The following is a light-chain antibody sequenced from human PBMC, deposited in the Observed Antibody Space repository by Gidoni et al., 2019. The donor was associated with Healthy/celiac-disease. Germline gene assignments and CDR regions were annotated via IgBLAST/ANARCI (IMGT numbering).Light chain of an antibody. CDR2: DAS. CDR3: QQRSNWPRRLT. CDR1: QCVSSY. Sequence: EIVLTQSPATLSLSPGERATLSCRASQCVSSYLAWYQQKPGQAPRLLIYDASNRATGIPARFSGSGSGTDFTLTISSLEAEDFAGYYCQQRSNWPRRLTFGGXTKVEIK. V-gene: IGKV3-11*01. J-gene: IGKJ4*01.